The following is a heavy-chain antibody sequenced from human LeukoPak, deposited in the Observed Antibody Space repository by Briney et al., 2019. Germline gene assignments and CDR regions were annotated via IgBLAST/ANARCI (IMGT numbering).Heavy chain of an antibody. CDR2: ISYDGSEK. Sequence: PGGSLRLSCAASGFSFNKYGMKWVRQAPGKGLEWVALISYDGSEKYYADSVKGRFTISRDNSKNTLYLQMTSLRAEDTAVYYSGDGSPWVDYWGQPSLVAVSS. D-gene: IGHD5-24*01. J-gene: IGHJ4*02. V-gene: IGHV3-30*03. CDR1: GFSFNKYG. CDR3: GDGSPWVDY.